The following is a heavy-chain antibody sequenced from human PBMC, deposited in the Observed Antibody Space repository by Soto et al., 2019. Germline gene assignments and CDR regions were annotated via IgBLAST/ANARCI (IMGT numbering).Heavy chain of an antibody. D-gene: IGHD1-26*01. CDR1: GFTFSNYG. J-gene: IGHJ3*02. CDR2: ISYDGSNK. V-gene: IGHV3-30*18. CDR3: AKDLGSGSYLFDAFDI. Sequence: GGSLRLSCAASGFTFSNYGMHWVRQAPSKGLEWVAVISYDGSNKYYADSVKGRFTISRDNSKNTLYLQMNSLRAEDTAVYYCAKDLGSGSYLFDAFDIWGQGTTVTVSS.